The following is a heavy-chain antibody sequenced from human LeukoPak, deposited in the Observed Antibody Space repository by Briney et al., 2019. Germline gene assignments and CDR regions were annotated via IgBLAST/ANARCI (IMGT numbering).Heavy chain of an antibody. CDR2: ISSRGYTI. CDR3: VSAMETTNYFYYMDV. J-gene: IGHJ6*03. Sequence: GGSLRLSCAASGFTFSTYGMHWVRQAPGKGLEWVSYISSRGYTIYYADSVKGRFTISRGNAKNSLYLQMNSLRAEDTAVYYCVSAMETTNYFYYMDVWGKGTTVTISS. D-gene: IGHD5-18*01. V-gene: IGHV3-48*04. CDR1: GFTFSTYG.